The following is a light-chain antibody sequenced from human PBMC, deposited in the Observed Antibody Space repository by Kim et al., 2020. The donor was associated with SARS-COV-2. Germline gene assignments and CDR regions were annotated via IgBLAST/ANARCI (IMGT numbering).Light chain of an antibody. CDR3: TSYAGSYNWV. Sequence: GQIGTISCTGTSSGVGGCNYVSGYQRHAGKAPKLMIYEVSKRPSGVPDRFSGSKSGNTASLTVSGLQPEDEADYYCTSYAGSYNWVFGGGTQLTVL. CDR1: SSGVGGCNY. J-gene: IGLJ3*02. CDR2: EVS. V-gene: IGLV2-8*01.